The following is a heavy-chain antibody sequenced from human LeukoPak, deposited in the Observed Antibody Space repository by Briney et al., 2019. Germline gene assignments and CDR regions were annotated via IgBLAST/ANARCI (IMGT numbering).Heavy chain of an antibody. Sequence: SETLSLTCTVSGGSISSSSYYCGWIRQPPGKGLEWIGSIYHSGSTYYNPSLKSRVTISIDTSKNQFSLKLSSVTAADTAVYYCARRGPPRTMLRGVKSGWFDPWGQGTLVTVSS. D-gene: IGHD3-10*01. J-gene: IGHJ5*02. CDR3: ARRGPPRTMLRGVKSGWFDP. CDR2: IYHSGST. CDR1: GGSISSSSYY. V-gene: IGHV4-39*07.